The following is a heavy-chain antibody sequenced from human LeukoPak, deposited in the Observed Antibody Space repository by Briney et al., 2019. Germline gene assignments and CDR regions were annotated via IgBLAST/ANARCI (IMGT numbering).Heavy chain of an antibody. CDR3: ARGTYYYDS. J-gene: IGHJ4*02. Sequence: PSETLSLTCTVPGGSISRSYWSCIRETPGKGLEWIGYIYYSGSTNYNPSLKRRVTISVDTSKNQFSLKLSSVAAADTAVYYCARGTYYYDSWGQGTLVTVSS. V-gene: IGHV4-59*01. CDR1: GGSISRSY. CDR2: IYYSGST. D-gene: IGHD3-22*01.